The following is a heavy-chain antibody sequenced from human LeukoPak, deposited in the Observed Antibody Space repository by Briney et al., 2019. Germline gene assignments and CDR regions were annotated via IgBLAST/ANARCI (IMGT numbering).Heavy chain of an antibody. V-gene: IGHV4-38-2*01. Sequence: SETLSLTCAVSGYSISSGYYWGWIRQPPGKGLEWIGSIHHSGTTYYNPSLKSRVSISVGTSKNQFSLKLISVTAADTAVYYCARSVLYWGQGTLVTVSS. CDR2: IHHSGTT. CDR3: ARSVLY. CDR1: GYSISSGYY. J-gene: IGHJ4*02.